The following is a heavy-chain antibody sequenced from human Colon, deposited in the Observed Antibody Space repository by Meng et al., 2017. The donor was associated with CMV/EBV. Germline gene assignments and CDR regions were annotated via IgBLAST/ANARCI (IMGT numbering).Heavy chain of an antibody. CDR2: IYYRSRWLD. V-gene: IGHV6-1*01. D-gene: IGHD6-19*01. J-gene: IGHJ4*02. CDR3: ARRHTSGWYYFDS. Sequence: SETLSLTCDLSGDTVSSTTVGWNWIRQSPSRGLEWLGRIYYRSRWLDDYAQSVKSRISINVDTSKNQFSLQLDSVTPDDTAVYYCARRHTSGWYYFDSWGQGTLVTVSS. CDR1: GDTVSSTTVG.